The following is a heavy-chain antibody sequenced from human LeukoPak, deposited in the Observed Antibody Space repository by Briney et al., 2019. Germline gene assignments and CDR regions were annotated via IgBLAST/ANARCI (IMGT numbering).Heavy chain of an antibody. Sequence: GGSLRLSCAASGFTFSSYGMHWVRQAPGKGLEWVAVISYDGSNKYYADSVKGRFTISRDNSKNTLYLQMNNLRAEDTAVYYCAKDRVRIAVAAGMDVWGQGTTVTVSS. V-gene: IGHV3-30*18. J-gene: IGHJ6*02. CDR3: AKDRVRIAVAAGMDV. CDR2: ISYDGSNK. CDR1: GFTFSSYG. D-gene: IGHD6-19*01.